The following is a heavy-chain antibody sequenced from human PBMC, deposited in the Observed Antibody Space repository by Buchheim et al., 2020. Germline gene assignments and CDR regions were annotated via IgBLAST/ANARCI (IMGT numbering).Heavy chain of an antibody. J-gene: IGHJ4*02. V-gene: IGHV5-51*01. CDR2: IYPGAVDT. Sequence: EVQLVQSGAEVKKPGESLKISCKGSGSVFTGYWIGWVRQRPGKALEWMGIIYPGAVDTSYSPSFQGQVIISAVKSITTPYLQWSSLKASDTAMYYWARPSLGGSYWYFFDYWGQGTL. CDR3: ARPSLGGSYWYFFDY. D-gene: IGHD1-26*01. CDR1: GSVFTGYW.